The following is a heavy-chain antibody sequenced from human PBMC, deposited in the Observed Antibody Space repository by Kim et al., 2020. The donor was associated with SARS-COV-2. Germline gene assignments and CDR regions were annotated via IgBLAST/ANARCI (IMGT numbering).Heavy chain of an antibody. CDR1: GYTFTSYA. CDR2: INAGNGNT. CDR3: AREGRITIFGVVSSLWYFDL. V-gene: IGHV1-3*01. Sequence: ASVKVSCKASGYTFTSYAMHWVRQAPGQRLEWMGWINAGNGNTKYSQKFQGRVTITRDTSASTAYMELSSLRSEDTAVYYCAREGRITIFGVVSSLWYFDLWGRGTLVTVSS. J-gene: IGHJ2*01. D-gene: IGHD3-3*01.